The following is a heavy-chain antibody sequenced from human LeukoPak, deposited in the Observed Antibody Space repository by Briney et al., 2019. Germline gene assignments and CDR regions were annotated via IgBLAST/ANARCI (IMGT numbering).Heavy chain of an antibody. Sequence: TGGSLRLSFAASGFTFDDYAMHWVRQAPGKGLEWVSGISWNSGSIGFADSVKGRFTISRDNAKNSLYLQMNSLRAEDTALYYCAKDRGYDILTGSDYWYFDLWGRGTLVTVSS. D-gene: IGHD3-9*01. V-gene: IGHV3-9*01. CDR3: AKDRGYDILTGSDYWYFDL. CDR1: GFTFDDYA. J-gene: IGHJ2*01. CDR2: ISWNSGSI.